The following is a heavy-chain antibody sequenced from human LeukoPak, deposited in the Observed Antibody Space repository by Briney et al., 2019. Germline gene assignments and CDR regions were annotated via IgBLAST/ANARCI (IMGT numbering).Heavy chain of an antibody. J-gene: IGHJ6*03. D-gene: IGHD7-27*01. Sequence: SETLSLTCTVSGGSINSYYWSWIRQPPGKGLEWIGYIYYSGSTNYNPSLKSRVTMSVDTSKNQFSLKLSSVTAADTAVYYCARATTGDTYYYYYMDVWGKGTTVTISS. CDR2: IYYSGST. CDR3: ARATTGDTYYYYYMDV. V-gene: IGHV4-59*01. CDR1: GGSINSYY.